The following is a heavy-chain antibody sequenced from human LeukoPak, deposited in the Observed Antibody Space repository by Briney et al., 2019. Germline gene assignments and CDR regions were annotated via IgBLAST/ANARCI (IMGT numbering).Heavy chain of an antibody. J-gene: IGHJ3*02. Sequence: SETLSLTCTVSGGSISSGGYYWSWIRQPPGKGLEWIGYIYHSGSTYYNPSLKSRVTISVDRSKNQFSLKLSSVTAAGTAVYYCARSYDFWSGVVKRERNAFDIWGQGTMVTVSS. CDR1: GGSISSGGYY. V-gene: IGHV4-30-2*01. CDR2: IYHSGST. CDR3: ARSYDFWSGVVKRERNAFDI. D-gene: IGHD3-3*01.